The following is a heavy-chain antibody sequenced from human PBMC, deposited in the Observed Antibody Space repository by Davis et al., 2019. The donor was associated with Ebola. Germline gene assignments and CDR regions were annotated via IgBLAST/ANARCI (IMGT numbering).Heavy chain of an antibody. CDR1: GFTFSSYS. Sequence: GESLKISCAASGFTFSSYSMNWVRQAPGKGLEWVSSISSSSSYIYYADSVKGRFTISRHNSKNTLYLQMNSLRAEDTAVYYCARVAPPPWLQYDYWGQGTLVTVSS. V-gene: IGHV3-21*04. D-gene: IGHD5-24*01. CDR3: ARVAPPPWLQYDY. J-gene: IGHJ4*02. CDR2: ISSSSSYI.